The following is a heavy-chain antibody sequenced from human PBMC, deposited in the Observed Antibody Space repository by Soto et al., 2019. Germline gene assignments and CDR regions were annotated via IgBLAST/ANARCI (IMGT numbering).Heavy chain of an antibody. D-gene: IGHD2-15*01. J-gene: IGHJ4*02. CDR3: TRGVVFDY. V-gene: IGHV3-74*01. CDR2: IDRDGSST. CDR1: GFTFSNNW. Sequence: DVQLVESGGGLVQPGGSLRLSCAASGFTFSNNWLHWVRQAPGKGLVWVSRIDRDGSSTNYADSVKGRFTISRDNAKNTLSLHMNSLRPEDTAVYYCTRGVVFDYWGQGTLVTVSS.